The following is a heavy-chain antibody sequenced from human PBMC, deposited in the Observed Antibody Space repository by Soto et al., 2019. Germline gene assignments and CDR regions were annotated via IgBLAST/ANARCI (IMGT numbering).Heavy chain of an antibody. CDR1: GYTFTGFY. D-gene: IGHD1-20*01. V-gene: IGHV1-2*02. CDR3: ARDMGYNWTPYYSDY. J-gene: IGHJ4*02. Sequence: QVHLVQSGAEVKEPGASVKVSCKASGYTFTGFYVHWVRQAPGQGLEWMGSINPTTGVTNYAQKFQGRVTLTRATSIATAHLDLSSLRSDDTAVYYCARDMGYNWTPYYSDYWGQGTLVTVSS. CDR2: INPTTGVT.